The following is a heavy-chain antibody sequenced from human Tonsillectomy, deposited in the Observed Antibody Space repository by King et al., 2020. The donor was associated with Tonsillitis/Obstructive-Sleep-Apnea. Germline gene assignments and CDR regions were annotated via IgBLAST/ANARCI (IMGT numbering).Heavy chain of an antibody. CDR3: ASHEDTSGYYGAFDI. CDR1: GYSFTSYW. J-gene: IGHJ3*02. CDR2: IYPGDSDT. Sequence: VQLVESGAEVKKPGESLKISCKGSGYSFTSYWIGWVRQMPGKGLEWMGIIYPGDSDTRYSPSFQGQVTISADKSISTSYLQWSILKASDTAMYYCASHEDTSGYYGAFDIWGQGTMVTVSS. D-gene: IGHD3-22*01. V-gene: IGHV5-51*01.